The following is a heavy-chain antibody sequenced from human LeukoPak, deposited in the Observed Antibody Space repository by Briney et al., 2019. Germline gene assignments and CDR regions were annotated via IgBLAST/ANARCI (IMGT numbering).Heavy chain of an antibody. CDR2: FDPEDGET. D-gene: IGHD3-10*01. Sequence: ASVKVPCKVSGYTLTELSMHWVRQAPGKGLEWMGGFDPEDGETIYAQKFQGRVTMTEDTSTDTAYMELSSLRSEDTAVYYCATARRDYYGSGSYPYWGQGTLVTVSS. J-gene: IGHJ4*02. CDR3: ATARRDYYGSGSYPY. CDR1: GYTLTELS. V-gene: IGHV1-24*01.